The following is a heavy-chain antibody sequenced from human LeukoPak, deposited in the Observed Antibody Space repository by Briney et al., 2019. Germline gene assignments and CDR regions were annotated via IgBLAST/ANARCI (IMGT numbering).Heavy chain of an antibody. CDR2: INFDGSST. CDR3: VRDEPTSWSFDS. V-gene: IGHV3-74*01. CDR1: GFSFSTSW. Sequence: GGSLRLSCAASGFSFSTSWMHWVRQAPGKGLVWVSRINFDGSSTSYADSVKGRFTFSRDNMKNTLWLQMHSLRVEDTAVYYCVRDEPTSWSFDSWGQGILSPSRQ. J-gene: IGHJ4*02. D-gene: IGHD2-2*01.